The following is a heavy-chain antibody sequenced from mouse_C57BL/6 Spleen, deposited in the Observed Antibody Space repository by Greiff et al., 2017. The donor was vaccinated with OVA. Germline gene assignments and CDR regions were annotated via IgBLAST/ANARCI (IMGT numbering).Heavy chain of an antibody. CDR3: ASAQILLDY. Sequence: EVQVVESGGDLVKPGGSLKLSCAASGFTFSSYGMSWVRQTPDKRLEWVATISSGGSYTYYPDSVKGRFTISRDNAKNTLYLQMSSLKSEDTAMYYSASAQILLDYRGEGTTLTVSS. CDR1: GFTFSSYG. CDR2: ISSGGSYT. J-gene: IGHJ2*01. V-gene: IGHV5-6*01.